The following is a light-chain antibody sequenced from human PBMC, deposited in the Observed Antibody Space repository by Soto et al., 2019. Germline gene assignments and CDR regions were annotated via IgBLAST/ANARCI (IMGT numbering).Light chain of an antibody. V-gene: IGKV3-15*01. CDR2: GAS. CDR3: QHYGYPQWT. CDR1: QSVSSN. J-gene: IGKJ1*01. Sequence: EIVMTQSPATLSVSPGERATLSCRASQSVSSNLAWYQQKPGQAPRLLIYGASNRATGIPARFSGSGSGTEFTLTISSLQSEDFAVYYCQHYGYPQWTFGPGTKLEIK.